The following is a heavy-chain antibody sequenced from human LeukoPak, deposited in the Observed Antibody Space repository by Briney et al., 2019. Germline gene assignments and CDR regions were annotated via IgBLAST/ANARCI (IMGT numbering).Heavy chain of an antibody. CDR1: GYTFTSYG. J-gene: IGHJ6*03. V-gene: IGHV1-18*01. CDR3: AREYYDFWSGAIGYYYYYYMDV. D-gene: IGHD3-3*01. Sequence: ASVKVSCKASGYTFTSYGISWVRQAPGQGLEWMGWISAYNGNTNYAQKLQGRVTMTTDTSTSTAYMELRSLRSDDTAVYYCAREYYDFWSGAIGYYYYYYMDVWGKGTTVTVSS. CDR2: ISAYNGNT.